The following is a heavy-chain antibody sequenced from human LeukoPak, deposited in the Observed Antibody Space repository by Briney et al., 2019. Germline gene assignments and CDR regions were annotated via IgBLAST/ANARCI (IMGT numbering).Heavy chain of an antibody. CDR3: ARDGRIAVVY. V-gene: IGHV3-21*01. D-gene: IGHD6-19*01. CDR1: GFTFSSYS. Sequence: PGGSLRLSCAASGFTFSSYSMNWVRQAPGKGLEWVSSISSSSSYIYCADSVKGRFTISRDNAKNSLYLQMNSLRAEDTAVYYCARDGRIAVVYWGQGTLVTVSS. J-gene: IGHJ4*02. CDR2: ISSSSSYI.